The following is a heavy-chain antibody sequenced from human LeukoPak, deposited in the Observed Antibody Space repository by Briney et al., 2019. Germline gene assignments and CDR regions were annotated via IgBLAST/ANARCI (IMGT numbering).Heavy chain of an antibody. Sequence: GGSLRLSCAASGFTFDDYAMHWVRQAPGKGLEWVSGISWNSASIGYADSVKGRFTISRDNAKNSLYLQMNSLRAEDTALYYCAKVPSSSGSYASGYFDYWGQGTLVTVSS. CDR1: GFTFDDYA. CDR3: AKVPSSSGSYASGYFDY. V-gene: IGHV3-9*01. CDR2: ISWNSASI. J-gene: IGHJ4*02. D-gene: IGHD1-26*01.